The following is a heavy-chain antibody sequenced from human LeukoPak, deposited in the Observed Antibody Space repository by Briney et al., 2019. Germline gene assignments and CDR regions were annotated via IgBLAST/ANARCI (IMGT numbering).Heavy chain of an antibody. V-gene: IGHV4-59*01. CDR1: GGSISSYY. Sequence: SETLSLTCTVSGGSISSYYWSWIRQPPGKGLEWIGYIYYSGSTNYNPSLKNRVTISVDTSKNQFSLKLSSVTAADTAVYYCARVSPSSWYDYWGQGTLVTVSS. CDR2: IYYSGST. D-gene: IGHD6-13*01. J-gene: IGHJ4*02. CDR3: ARVSPSSWYDY.